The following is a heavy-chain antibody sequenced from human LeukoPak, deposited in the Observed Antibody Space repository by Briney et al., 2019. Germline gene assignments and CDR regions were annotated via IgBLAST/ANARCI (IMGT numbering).Heavy chain of an antibody. CDR3: ARDFPDSSSSRRFDY. D-gene: IGHD6-6*01. J-gene: IGHJ4*02. CDR2: IYYSGST. Sequence: SETLSLTCTFSGGSISSYYWSWIRQPPGKGLEWIGYIYYSGSTNYNPSLKSRVTISVDTSKNQFSLKLSSVTAADTAVYYCARDFPDSSSSRRFDYWGQGTLVTVSS. V-gene: IGHV4-59*01. CDR1: GGSISSYY.